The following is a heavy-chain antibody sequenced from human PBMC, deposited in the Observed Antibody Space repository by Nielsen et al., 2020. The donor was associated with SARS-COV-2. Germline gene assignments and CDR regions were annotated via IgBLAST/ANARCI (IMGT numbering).Heavy chain of an antibody. CDR3: ARDSSMVRGVIEYNWFDP. Sequence: WIRQPPGKGLEWIGYIYYSGSTNYNPSLKSRVTISVDTSKNQFSLKLSSVTAADTAVYYCARDSSMVRGVIEYNWFDPWGQGTLVTVSS. V-gene: IGHV4-59*01. CDR2: IYYSGST. D-gene: IGHD3-10*01. J-gene: IGHJ5*02.